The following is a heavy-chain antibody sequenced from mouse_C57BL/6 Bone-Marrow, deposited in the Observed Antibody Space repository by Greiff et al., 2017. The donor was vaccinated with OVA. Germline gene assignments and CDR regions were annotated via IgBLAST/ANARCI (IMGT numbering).Heavy chain of an antibody. Sequence: VQLKESGGGLVKPGGSLKLSCAASGFTFSSYAMSWVRQTPEKRLEWVATISDGGSYTSYPDNVKGRFTISRDNAKNNLYLQMSDLKSEDTAMYYCASHYGSSYYWYFEVWGTGTTVTVAS. CDR2: ISDGGSYT. CDR1: GFTFSSYA. CDR3: ASHYGSSYYWYFEV. V-gene: IGHV5-4*01. J-gene: IGHJ1*03. D-gene: IGHD1-1*01.